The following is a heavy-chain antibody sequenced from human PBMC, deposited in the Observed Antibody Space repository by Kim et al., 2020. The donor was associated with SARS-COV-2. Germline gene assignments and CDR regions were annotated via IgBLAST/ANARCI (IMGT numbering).Heavy chain of an antibody. CDR3: AAWSGDANY. CDR1: GFTFRTSW. CDR2: ISPDGSEK. D-gene: IGHD3-3*01. J-gene: IGHJ4*02. Sequence: GGSLRLSCVASGFTFRTSWMNWVRQGPGKGLEWVANISPDGSEKRSVDSVKGRVTFSRDNAKNSLYLQINSLRAEDTAIYYCAAWSGDANYWCQGTLVT. V-gene: IGHV3-7*03.